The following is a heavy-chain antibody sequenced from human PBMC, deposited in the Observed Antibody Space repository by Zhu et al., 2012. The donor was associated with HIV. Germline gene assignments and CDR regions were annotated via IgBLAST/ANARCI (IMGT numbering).Heavy chain of an antibody. CDR3: AREPEDGYNYWYFDL. CDR1: GGSISSYY. V-gene: IGHV4-59*01. CDR2: IYYSG. D-gene: IGHD5-24*01. J-gene: IGHJ2*01. Sequence: QVQLQESGPGLVKPSETLSLTCTVSGGSISSYYWSWIRQPPGKGLEWIGYIYYSGSTISVDTSKNQFSLKLSSVTAADTAVYYCAREPEDGYNYWYFDLWGRGTLVTVSS.